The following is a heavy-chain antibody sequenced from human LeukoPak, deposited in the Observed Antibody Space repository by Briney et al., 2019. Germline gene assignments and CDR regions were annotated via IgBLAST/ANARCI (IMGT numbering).Heavy chain of an antibody. CDR3: ARRRVTTDEHNWFDP. Sequence: GGSLRLSCAASGFTFSSYGMSWVRQAPGKGLEWVSYISSSSSTIYYADSVKGRFTISRDNAKNSLYLQMNSLRAEDTAVYYCARRRVTTDEHNWFDPWGQGTLVTVSS. D-gene: IGHD4-11*01. V-gene: IGHV3-48*01. CDR2: ISSSSSTI. J-gene: IGHJ5*02. CDR1: GFTFSSYG.